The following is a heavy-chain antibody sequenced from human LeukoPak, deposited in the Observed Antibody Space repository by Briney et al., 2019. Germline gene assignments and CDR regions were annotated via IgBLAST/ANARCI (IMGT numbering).Heavy chain of an antibody. Sequence: SETLSLTCAVYGGSFSGYYWSWIRQPPGKGLEWIGEINHSGSTNYNPSLKSRVTISLDTSKNHFSLKLSSVTAADTAVYYCARDLCSGGSCYPGWLDPWGQGTLVTVSS. CDR3: ARDLCSGGSCYPGWLDP. CDR2: INHSGST. J-gene: IGHJ5*02. CDR1: GGSFSGYY. V-gene: IGHV4-34*01. D-gene: IGHD2-15*01.